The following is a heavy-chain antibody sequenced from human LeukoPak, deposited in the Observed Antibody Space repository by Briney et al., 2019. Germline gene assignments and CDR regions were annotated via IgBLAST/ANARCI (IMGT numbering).Heavy chain of an antibody. CDR3: ARGLITMVRGVIMRADNWFGP. D-gene: IGHD3-10*01. CDR2: ISHSGST. J-gene: IGHJ5*02. CDR1: GGSFSGYY. V-gene: IGHV4-34*01. Sequence: SETLSLTCAVYGGSFSGYYWSWIRQPPGKGLEWIGEISHSGSTNYNPSLKSRVAISLDTSKNQFSLKLSSVTAADTAVYYCARGLITMVRGVIMRADNWFGPWGQGTLVTVST.